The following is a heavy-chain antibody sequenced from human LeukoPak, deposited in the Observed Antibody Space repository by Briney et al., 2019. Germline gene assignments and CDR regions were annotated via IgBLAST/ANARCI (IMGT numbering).Heavy chain of an antibody. V-gene: IGHV3-23*01. J-gene: IGHJ4*02. CDR2: ISGSGSTT. CDR1: GFTFSYYV. Sequence: GGSLRLSCAASGFTFSYYVMSWVRQAPGKGLEWVSAISGSGSTTYYADSVKGRFTISRDNSENTLYLQMNSLRAEDTAVYSCAKDTGLGYYDSSGFDYWGQGTLVTVSS. D-gene: IGHD3-22*01. CDR3: AKDTGLGYYDSSGFDY.